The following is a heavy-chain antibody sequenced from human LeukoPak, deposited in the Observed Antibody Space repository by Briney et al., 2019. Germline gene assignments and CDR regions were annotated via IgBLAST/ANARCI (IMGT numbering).Heavy chain of an antibody. Sequence: SETLSLTCAVSGGSISSTSYYWAWIRQPPGKGLEWIGTIYYSGSTYHNPSLKCRVTLSVDTSRNQFSLRLSSVDAADTAVYYCAKAGVRYFDSSGLYAFDFRGQGTTVTVSS. CDR3: AKAGVRYFDSSGLYAFDF. CDR2: IYYSGST. V-gene: IGHV4-39*01. J-gene: IGHJ3*01. CDR1: GGSISSTSYY. D-gene: IGHD3-22*01.